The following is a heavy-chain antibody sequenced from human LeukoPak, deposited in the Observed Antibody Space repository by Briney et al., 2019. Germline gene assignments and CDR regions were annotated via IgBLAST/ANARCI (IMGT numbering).Heavy chain of an antibody. J-gene: IGHJ4*02. CDR1: GYAFTGYY. V-gene: IGHV1-2*02. Sequence: ASVKVSCKASGYAFTGYYMHWVRQAPGQGLEWMGWINPNSGGTNYAQKFQGRVTITADESTSTAYMELSSLRSEDTAVYYCARTYDSSGSVPPDYFDYWGQGTLVTVSS. CDR3: ARTYDSSGSVPPDYFDY. CDR2: INPNSGGT. D-gene: IGHD3-22*01.